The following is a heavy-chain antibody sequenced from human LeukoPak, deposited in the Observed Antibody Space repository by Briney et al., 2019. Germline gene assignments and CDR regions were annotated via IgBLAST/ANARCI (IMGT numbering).Heavy chain of an antibody. V-gene: IGHV4-34*01. CDR2: VNHRGST. CDR3: ARGPPSMGIGHYFDY. CDR1: GGSFSGCY. D-gene: IGHD2-2*03. Sequence: SHTLSLTCAVYGGSFSGCYWSWVRQPPGKGLEWIGEVNHRGSTNYDPSLKSRVTISVDTTKNQFSLKMNSMTAADTAVYYCARGPPSMGIGHYFDYWGQGTRVIVSS. J-gene: IGHJ4*02.